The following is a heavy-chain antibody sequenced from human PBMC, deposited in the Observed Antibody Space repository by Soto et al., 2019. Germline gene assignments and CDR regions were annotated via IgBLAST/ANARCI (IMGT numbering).Heavy chain of an antibody. Sequence: PSETLSLTCAVYGGSFSGYYWSWIRQPPGKGLEWIGEINHSGSTNYNPSLKSRVTISVDTSKNQFSLKLSSVTAADTAVYYCAGPYGSGSYYGFDYWGQGTLVTVSS. V-gene: IGHV4-34*01. J-gene: IGHJ4*02. CDR2: INHSGST. CDR1: GGSFSGYY. D-gene: IGHD3-10*01. CDR3: AGPYGSGSYYGFDY.